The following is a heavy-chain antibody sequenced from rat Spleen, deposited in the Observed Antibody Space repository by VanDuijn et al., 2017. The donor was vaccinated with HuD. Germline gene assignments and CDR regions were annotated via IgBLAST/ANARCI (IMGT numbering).Heavy chain of an antibody. CDR2: ISPSGGNT. D-gene: IGHD1-3*01. J-gene: IGHJ4*01. CDR3: ATDAHYGSYGVMDA. CDR1: GFTFSNYG. Sequence: EVQLVESGGGLVQPGRSLKLSCAASGFTFSNYGMHWIRQAPTKGLEWVASISPSGGNTYYRDSVKGRFTISRDNAKSTLYLQMDSLRSEDTATYYCATDAHYGSYGVMDAWGQGTSVTVSS. V-gene: IGHV5-19*01.